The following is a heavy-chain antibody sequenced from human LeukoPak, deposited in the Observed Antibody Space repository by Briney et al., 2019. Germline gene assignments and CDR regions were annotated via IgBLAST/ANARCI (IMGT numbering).Heavy chain of an antibody. CDR1: AFTFSSYS. D-gene: IGHD3-10*02. J-gene: IGHJ6*04. Sequence: GGSLRLSCAASAFTFSSYSMTWVRQAPGKGLEWVANINQDGTDKYYVDSVKGRFTISRDNAKNSLYLQMNSLRAEDTAVYYCAELGITMIGGVWGKGTTVTISS. CDR3: AELGITMIGGV. V-gene: IGHV3-7*01. CDR2: INQDGTDK.